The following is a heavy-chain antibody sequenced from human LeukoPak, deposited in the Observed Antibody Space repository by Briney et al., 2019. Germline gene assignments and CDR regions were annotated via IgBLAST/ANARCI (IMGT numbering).Heavy chain of an antibody. CDR1: GGSFSGYY. V-gene: IGHV4-34*01. D-gene: IGHD6-19*01. Sequence: PSETLSLTCAVYGGSFSGYYWSWIRQPPGKGLEWIGNIYYSGSTYYNPSLKSRVTISVDTSKNQFSLKLSSVTAADTAVYYCARHGPYGSGPFDYWGQGTLVTVSS. J-gene: IGHJ4*02. CDR2: IYYSGST. CDR3: ARHGPYGSGPFDY.